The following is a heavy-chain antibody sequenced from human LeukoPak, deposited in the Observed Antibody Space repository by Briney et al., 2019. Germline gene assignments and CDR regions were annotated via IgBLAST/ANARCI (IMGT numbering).Heavy chain of an antibody. D-gene: IGHD6-19*01. J-gene: IGHJ4*02. V-gene: IGHV4-31*03. CDR2: TYYSGST. CDR1: GGSISSGGYY. CDR3: ARESSGWYLYYFDY. Sequence: SETLSLTCTVSGGSISSGGYYWSWIRQHPGKGLEWIGYTYYSGSTYYNPSLKSRVTISVDTSKNQFSLKLSSVTAADTAVYYCARESSGWYLYYFDYWGQGTLVTVSS.